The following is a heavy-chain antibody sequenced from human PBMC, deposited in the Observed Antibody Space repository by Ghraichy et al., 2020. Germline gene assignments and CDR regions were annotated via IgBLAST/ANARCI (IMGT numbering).Heavy chain of an antibody. Sequence: AETLSLTCTVSGGSVSSGSYYWSWIRQPPGKGLEWIGYIYYSGSTNYNPSLKSRVTISVDTSKNQFSLKLSSVTAADTAVYYCARLSIAGGWFDPWGQGTLVTVSS. V-gene: IGHV4-61*01. CDR1: GGSVSSGSYY. D-gene: IGHD5/OR15-5a*01. J-gene: IGHJ5*02. CDR2: IYYSGST. CDR3: ARLSIAGGWFDP.